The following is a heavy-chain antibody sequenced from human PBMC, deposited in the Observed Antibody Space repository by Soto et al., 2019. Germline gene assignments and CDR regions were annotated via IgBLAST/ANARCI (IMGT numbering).Heavy chain of an antibody. D-gene: IGHD3-3*01. CDR2: IYYSGST. Sequence: SETLSLTCTVSGGSISSYYWSWIRQPPGKGLEWIGYIYYSGSTNYNPSLKSRVTISVDTSKNQFSLKLSSVTAADTAVYYCARGPQYDFWSGYLMDVWGQGTTVTVS. CDR1: GGSISSYY. V-gene: IGHV4-59*01. J-gene: IGHJ6*02. CDR3: ARGPQYDFWSGYLMDV.